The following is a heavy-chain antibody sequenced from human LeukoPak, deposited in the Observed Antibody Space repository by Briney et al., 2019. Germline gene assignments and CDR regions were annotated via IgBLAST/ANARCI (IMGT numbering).Heavy chain of an antibody. CDR1: GYTFINYG. CDR2: ISAYYGNT. Sequence: ASVKVSCKASGYTFINYGLSWVRQAPGQGLEWMGWISAYYGNTNYAQKLQGRVTMTTDTSTSTAYMELRSLTSDDTAVYYCARAYDILTGYYKGVYFDYWGQGTLVTVSS. D-gene: IGHD3-9*01. CDR3: ARAYDILTGYYKGVYFDY. J-gene: IGHJ4*02. V-gene: IGHV1-18*01.